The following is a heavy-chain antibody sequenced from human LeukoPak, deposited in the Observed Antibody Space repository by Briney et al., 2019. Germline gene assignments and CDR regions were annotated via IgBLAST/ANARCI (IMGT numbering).Heavy chain of an antibody. CDR2: IYYSGST. CDR3: ARGGYYYYGMDV. CDR1: GGSISSYY. J-gene: IGHJ6*02. Sequence: SVTLSLTCTVSGGSISSYYWSWIRQPPGKGLEWIGYIYYSGSTNYNPSLKSRVTISVDTSKNQFSLKLSSVTAADTAVYYCARGGYYYYGMDVWGQGTTVTVSS. V-gene: IGHV4-59*12.